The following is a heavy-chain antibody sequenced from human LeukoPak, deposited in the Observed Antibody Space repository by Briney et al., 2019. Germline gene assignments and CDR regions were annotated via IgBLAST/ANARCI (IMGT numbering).Heavy chain of an antibody. J-gene: IGHJ6*02. CDR1: GGSISSYS. V-gene: IGHV4-59*01. Sequence: SETLSLTCTVSGGSISSYSWSWIRQPPGKGLEWIGYIYYSGSTNYNPSLKSRVTISVDTSKNQFSLKLSSVTAADTAIYYCARESQNYYYYYGMDVWGQGTTVTVSS. CDR3: ARESQNYYYYYGMDV. CDR2: IYYSGST.